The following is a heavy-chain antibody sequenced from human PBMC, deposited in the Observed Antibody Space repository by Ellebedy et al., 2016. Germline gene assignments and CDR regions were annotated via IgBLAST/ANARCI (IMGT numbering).Heavy chain of an antibody. J-gene: IGHJ4*02. Sequence: GESLKISCAASGFTFSGSAMHWVRQASGKGLEWVGRIRSKANSYATAYAASVKGRFTISRDDSKNTAYLQMNSLKTEDTAVYYCTSPTTVTTYWGQGTLVTVSS. CDR3: TSPTTVTTY. D-gene: IGHD4-17*01. CDR2: IRSKANSYAT. CDR1: GFTFSGSA. V-gene: IGHV3-73*01.